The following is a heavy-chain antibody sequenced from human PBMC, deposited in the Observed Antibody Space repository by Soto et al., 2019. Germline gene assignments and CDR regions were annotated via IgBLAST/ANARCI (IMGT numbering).Heavy chain of an antibody. CDR3: ARTWRGPYYGMDG. Sequence: VGSLRLSCAASVFTFSSYAMHWVRHSPGKWLEWVAVISYDGSNKYYADSVKGRFTISRDNSKNTLYLQMNSLRAEETAVYYCARTWRGPYYGMDGWGQGTTGTVSS. CDR2: ISYDGSNK. J-gene: IGHJ6*02. D-gene: IGHD3-10*01. CDR1: VFTFSSYA. V-gene: IGHV3-30-3*01.